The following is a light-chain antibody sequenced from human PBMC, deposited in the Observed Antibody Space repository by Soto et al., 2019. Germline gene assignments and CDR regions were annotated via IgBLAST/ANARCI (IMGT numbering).Light chain of an antibody. CDR2: GVT. V-gene: IGLV2-14*03. J-gene: IGLJ1*01. CDR1: SSDIGGHDD. CDR3: CSYTSDLTPYV. Sequence: QSALTQPASVSGSPGQSITISCTGTSSDIGGHDDASWYQLHPGKVPKLLIYGVTDRPSGVSNRFSGSKSGNVASLNISGLQAEDEADYYCCSYTSDLTPYVFGTGTKVTVL.